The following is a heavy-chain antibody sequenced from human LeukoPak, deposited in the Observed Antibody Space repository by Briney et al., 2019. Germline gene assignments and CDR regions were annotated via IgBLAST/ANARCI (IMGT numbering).Heavy chain of an antibody. Sequence: ASVKVSCKASGYTFTGYYMHWVRQAPGQGLEWMGWINPNSGGTNYAQKFQGRVTMTRDTSISTAYMELSRLRSDDTAVYYCARASNYYDSSGYPWYFDYWGQGTTVTVSS. D-gene: IGHD3-22*01. V-gene: IGHV1-2*02. CDR3: ARASNYYDSSGYPWYFDY. J-gene: IGHJ4*03. CDR1: GYTFTGYY. CDR2: INPNSGGT.